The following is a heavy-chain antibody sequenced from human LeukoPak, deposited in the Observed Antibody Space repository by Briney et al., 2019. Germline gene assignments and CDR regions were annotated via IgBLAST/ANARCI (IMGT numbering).Heavy chain of an antibody. D-gene: IGHD3-10*01. CDR2: ISYSGNT. J-gene: IGHJ5*02. CDR1: GGSISSYC. V-gene: IGHV4-59*01. CDR3: ARDYNGSTRFDP. Sequence: SETLSLTCALSGGSISSYCWSWIRQPPGKGLEWIGYISYSGNTNYNPSLKSRVTISVDTSKNQFSLKLSSVTAADTAVYYCARDYNGSTRFDPWGQGTLVTVSS.